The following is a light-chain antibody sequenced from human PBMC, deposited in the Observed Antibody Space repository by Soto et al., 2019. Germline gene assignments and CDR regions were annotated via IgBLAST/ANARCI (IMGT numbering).Light chain of an antibody. CDR1: QGISNY. V-gene: IGKV1-27*01. Sequence: DIQMTQSPSSLSASVGDRVTITCRASQGISNYLAWYQQKPGEVPKLLIYGASTLQSGVPSRFSGSGSGTDVTLTISSLQPEYVAAYYCQRYNSAPQTFGQGTKVEI. J-gene: IGKJ1*01. CDR3: QRYNSAPQT. CDR2: GAS.